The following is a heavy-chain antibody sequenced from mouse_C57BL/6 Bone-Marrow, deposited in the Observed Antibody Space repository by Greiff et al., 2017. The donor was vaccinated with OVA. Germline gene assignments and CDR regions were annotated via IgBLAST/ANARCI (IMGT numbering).Heavy chain of an antibody. Sequence: EVKLVESGEGLVKPGGSLKLSCAASGFTFSSYAMSWVRQTPEKRLEWVAYISSGGVYIYYADTVKGRFTISRDNARNTLHLQMSSLKSEDTAMYYCTRDPAYYAMDYWGQGTSVTVSS. J-gene: IGHJ4*01. CDR3: TRDPAYYAMDY. CDR1: GFTFSSYA. CDR2: ISSGGVYI. V-gene: IGHV5-9-1*02.